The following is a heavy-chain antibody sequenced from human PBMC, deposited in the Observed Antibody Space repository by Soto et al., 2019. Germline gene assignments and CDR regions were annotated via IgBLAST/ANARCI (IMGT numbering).Heavy chain of an antibody. CDR2: IKQDGSEK. CDR1: GFTFSNYW. D-gene: IGHD5-12*01. J-gene: IGHJ4*02. CDR3: ARDNRPGRGYSGYDTSVDY. Sequence: EVQLVESGGGLVQPGGSLRLSCAASGFTFSNYWMSWVRQAPGKGLEWVANIKQDGSEKNYVDSAKGRFTISRDNAQYSLYLQMNSLRGEDTGVYYCARDNRPGRGYSGYDTSVDYWGQGTLVTVSS. V-gene: IGHV3-7*01.